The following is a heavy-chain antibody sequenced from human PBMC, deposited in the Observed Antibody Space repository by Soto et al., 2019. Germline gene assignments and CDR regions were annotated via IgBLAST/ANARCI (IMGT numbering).Heavy chain of an antibody. Sequence: QITLKESGPTLVKPTQTLTLTCTLSGFSLSTSGVGVGWIRQPPGKALEWLALIYWADDKRYSPSLKSRLTITKDTSKNQVVRTMTNIDPVDTATYYCANMGSYCRGGSCYSEDAFDIWGQGTMVTVSS. D-gene: IGHD2-15*01. CDR2: IYWADDK. J-gene: IGHJ3*02. CDR1: GFSLSTSGVG. V-gene: IGHV2-5*02. CDR3: ANMGSYCRGGSCYSEDAFDI.